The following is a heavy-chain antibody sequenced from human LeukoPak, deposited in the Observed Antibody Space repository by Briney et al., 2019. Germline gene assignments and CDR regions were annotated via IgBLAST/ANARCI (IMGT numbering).Heavy chain of an antibody. Sequence: PSETLSLTCAVSGGSISSGAYSWSWIRQPPRKGLEWIGYVYYSGGTYYNPSLKSRVTISVDTSKNQFSLKLSSVTAADTAVYYCARSVEGYCSGGSCYYYSYYMDVWGKGTTVTVSS. CDR1: GGSISSGAYS. CDR3: ARSVEGYCSGGSCYYYSYYMDV. J-gene: IGHJ6*03. CDR2: VYYSGGT. D-gene: IGHD2-15*01. V-gene: IGHV4-30-4*07.